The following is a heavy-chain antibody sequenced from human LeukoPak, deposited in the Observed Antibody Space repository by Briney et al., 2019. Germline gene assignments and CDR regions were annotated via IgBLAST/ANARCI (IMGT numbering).Heavy chain of an antibody. D-gene: IGHD4-17*01. Sequence: SVKVSCKASGGTFSSYAISWVRQAPGQGLEWMGRIIPIFGTANYARKFQGRVTITTDESTSTAYMELSSLRSEDTAVYYCASSSLPDYGDFTIFDYWGQGTLVTVSS. CDR3: ASSSLPDYGDFTIFDY. CDR1: GGTFSSYA. CDR2: IIPIFGTA. V-gene: IGHV1-69*05. J-gene: IGHJ4*02.